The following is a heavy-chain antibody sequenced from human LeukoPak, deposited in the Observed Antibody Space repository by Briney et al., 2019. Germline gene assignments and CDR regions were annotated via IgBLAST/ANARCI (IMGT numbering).Heavy chain of an antibody. CDR2: IRYDGSNK. V-gene: IGHV3-30*02. CDR1: GFTFSTYG. CDR3: ARDLGPYYYGSPYLNL. Sequence: SGGSLRLSCAASGFTFSTYGMHWVRQAPGKGLEWVAFIRYDGSNKYYAESVKGRFTISRDNSKNTLYLQMNSLRVEDTAVYYCARDLGPYYYGSPYLNLWGQGTVVSVSS. D-gene: IGHD3-10*01. J-gene: IGHJ4*02.